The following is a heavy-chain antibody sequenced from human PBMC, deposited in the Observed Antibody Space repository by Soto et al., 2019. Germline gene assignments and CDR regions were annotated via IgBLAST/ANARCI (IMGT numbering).Heavy chain of an antibody. CDR2: ISGSGGGT. CDR1: GFNFSSYA. CDR3: ARDLRYLFCSGGDCYSAPFDY. Sequence: LRLSCAASGFNFSSYAMSWVRQAPGKGLEWVSAISGSGGGTYYADSVKGRFTISRDNSKNTLFLQMNSLRAEDTALYYCARDLRYLFCSGGDCYSAPFDYWGQGTLVTVSS. D-gene: IGHD2-21*02. V-gene: IGHV3-23*01. J-gene: IGHJ4*02.